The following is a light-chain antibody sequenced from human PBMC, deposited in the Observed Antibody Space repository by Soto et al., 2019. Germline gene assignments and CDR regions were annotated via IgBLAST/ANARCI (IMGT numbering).Light chain of an antibody. CDR2: EVS. V-gene: IGLV2-14*01. Sequence: QSALTQPASVSGSRGQSITISCTGTSSDVGGYNYVSWYQQHPGKAPKLMIYEVSNRPSGVSNRFSGSKSDNTASLTISGLQAEDEADFYCSSYTSSSTAVFGTGTKVTVL. CDR1: SSDVGGYNY. CDR3: SSYTSSSTAV. J-gene: IGLJ1*01.